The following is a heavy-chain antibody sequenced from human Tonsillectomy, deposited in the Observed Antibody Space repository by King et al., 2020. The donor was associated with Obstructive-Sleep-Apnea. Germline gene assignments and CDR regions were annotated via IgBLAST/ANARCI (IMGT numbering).Heavy chain of an antibody. CDR3: AKASDGRSWELLPDAFDI. CDR1: GGSISTYY. J-gene: IGHJ3*02. V-gene: IGHV4-59*12. D-gene: IGHD1-26*01. Sequence: VQLQESGPGLVKPSETLSVTCTVSGGSISTYYWSWIRQPPGKGLEWIGYLHYSGSTDYNPSLKSRVAVSRDTSKNQFSLKLNSVSAADTAVYYCAKASDGRSWELLPDAFDIWGQGTLVIVSS. CDR2: LHYSGST.